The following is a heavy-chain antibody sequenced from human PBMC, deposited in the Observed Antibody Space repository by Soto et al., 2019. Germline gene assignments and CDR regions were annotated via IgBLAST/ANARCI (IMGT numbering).Heavy chain of an antibody. V-gene: IGHV1-18*01. D-gene: IGHD1-7*01. Sequence: QVQLVPSGAEVKKPGASVKVSCKASGYTFTSYGISWVRQAPRQGLEWMGWISAYNGNTNYAQQVQGRVTMTTDTSTSTAYMELRSLRSDDTAVYYCVRDETGTTPFDYWGQGTLVTVSS. CDR1: GYTFTSYG. J-gene: IGHJ4*02. CDR3: VRDETGTTPFDY. CDR2: ISAYNGNT.